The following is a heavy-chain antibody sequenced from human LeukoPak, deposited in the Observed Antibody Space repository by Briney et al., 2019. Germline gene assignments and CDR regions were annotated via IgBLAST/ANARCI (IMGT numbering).Heavy chain of an antibody. J-gene: IGHJ4*02. Sequence: GASVKVSCTASGYSFTAYYIHWVRQAPGQGLEWMGRINPDSGGTNFAQKFQGRVTVTRDTSISTVYMELSSLISGDTAVYYCARGLADYWGQGTLVTVSS. V-gene: IGHV1-2*06. CDR3: ARGLADY. CDR1: GYSFTAYY. CDR2: INPDSGGT.